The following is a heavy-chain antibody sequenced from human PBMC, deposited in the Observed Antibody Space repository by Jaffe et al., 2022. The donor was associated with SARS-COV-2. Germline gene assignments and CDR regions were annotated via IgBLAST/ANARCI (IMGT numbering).Heavy chain of an antibody. Sequence: EVQLVESGGGLVQPGRSLRLSCTASGFTFGDYAMSWFRQAPGKGLEWVGFIRSKAYGGTTEYAASVKGRFTISRDDSKSIAYLQMNSLKTEDTAVYYCTSSAGGAAADKDYYYYMDVWGKGTTVTVSS. CDR2: IRSKAYGGTT. V-gene: IGHV3-49*03. D-gene: IGHD6-13*01. CDR1: GFTFGDYA. CDR3: TSSAGGAAADKDYYYYMDV. J-gene: IGHJ6*03.